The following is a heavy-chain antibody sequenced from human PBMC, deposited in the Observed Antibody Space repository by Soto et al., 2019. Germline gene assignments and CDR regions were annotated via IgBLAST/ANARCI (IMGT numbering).Heavy chain of an antibody. J-gene: IGHJ4*02. V-gene: IGHV3-33*01. CDR3: ARGATDYDILTGYFRDYFDY. CDR2: IWYDGSNK. D-gene: IGHD3-9*01. Sequence: QVQLVESGGGVVQPGRSLRLSCAASGFTFSSYGMHWVRQAPGKGLEGVAVIWYDGSNKYYADSVKGRFTISRDNSKNTLYLQMNSLRAEDTAVYYCARGATDYDILTGYFRDYFDYWGQGTLVTVSS. CDR1: GFTFSSYG.